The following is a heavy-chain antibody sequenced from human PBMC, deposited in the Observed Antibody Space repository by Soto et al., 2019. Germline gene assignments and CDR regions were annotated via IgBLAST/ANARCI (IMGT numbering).Heavy chain of an antibody. CDR1: GYSFTSYW. CDR3: ARHTGYCSSTSCYASTGGYYYGMDV. V-gene: IGHV5-51*01. J-gene: IGHJ6*02. Sequence: GESLKISCKGSGYSFTSYWIGWVRQMPGKCLEWMWIIYPGDSDTRYSPSFQGQVAISADKSISTAYLQWSSLKASDTAMYYCARHTGYCSSTSCYASTGGYYYGMDVWGQGTTVTVSS. D-gene: IGHD2-2*01. CDR2: IYPGDSDT.